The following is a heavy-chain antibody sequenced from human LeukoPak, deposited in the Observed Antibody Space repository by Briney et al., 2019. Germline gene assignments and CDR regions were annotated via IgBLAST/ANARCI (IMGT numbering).Heavy chain of an antibody. CDR2: IKQDGSEK. Sequence: GSLRLPCAASGFTFSSYWMNWVRQAPGKGLEWVANIKQDGSEKFYVDSVKGRFTISRDNAKNSLYLQMNSPRAEDTAVYYCAREGVTDFDYWGPGTLVTVSS. CDR3: AREGVTDFDY. CDR1: GFTFSSYW. V-gene: IGHV3-7*01. J-gene: IGHJ4*02. D-gene: IGHD2-21*02.